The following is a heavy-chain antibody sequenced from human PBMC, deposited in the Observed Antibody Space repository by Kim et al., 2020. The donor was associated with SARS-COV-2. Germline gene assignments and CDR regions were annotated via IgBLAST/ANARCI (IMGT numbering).Heavy chain of an antibody. V-gene: IGHV4-34*01. CDR3: VRRWSNTSGWGSHYCDL. J-gene: IGHJ1*01. CDR2: INHSGRT. D-gene: IGHD3-10*01. CDR1: GGSFSGYY. Sequence: SETLSLTCAVYGGSFSGYYWSWIRQPPGKGLEWIGEINHSGRTNYNPSLKSRVTISVDTSKNQFSLKLTSVTAADAALYFCVRRWSNTSGWGSHYCDLWGQGILVTVSS.